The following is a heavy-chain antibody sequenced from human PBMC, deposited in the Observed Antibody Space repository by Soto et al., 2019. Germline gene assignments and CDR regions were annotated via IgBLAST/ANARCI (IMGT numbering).Heavy chain of an antibody. Sequence: PSETLSLTCTVSGGSISSYYWSWIRQPPGKGLEWIGYIYYSGSTNYNPSLKSRVTISVDTSKNQFSLKLSSVTAADTAVYYCAREGSYKNYYYYGMDVWGQGTTVTGSS. CDR2: IYYSGST. V-gene: IGHV4-59*01. D-gene: IGHD2-15*01. J-gene: IGHJ6*02. CDR1: GGSISSYY. CDR3: AREGSYKNYYYYGMDV.